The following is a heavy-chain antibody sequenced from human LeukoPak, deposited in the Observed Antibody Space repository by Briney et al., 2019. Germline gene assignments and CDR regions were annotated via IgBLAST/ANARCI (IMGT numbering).Heavy chain of an antibody. Sequence: ASVKVSCKASGYTFTGYYMHWVRQAPGQGLEWMGWINPNSGGTNYAQKFQGRVTMTRDTSISTAYMELSRLRSGDTAVYYCARAGYYYDSSGHPFDYWGQGTLVTVSS. CDR2: INPNSGGT. CDR3: ARAGYYYDSSGHPFDY. J-gene: IGHJ4*02. CDR1: GYTFTGYY. V-gene: IGHV1-2*02. D-gene: IGHD3-22*01.